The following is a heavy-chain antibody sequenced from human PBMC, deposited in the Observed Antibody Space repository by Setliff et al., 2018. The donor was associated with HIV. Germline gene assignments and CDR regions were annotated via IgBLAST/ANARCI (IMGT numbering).Heavy chain of an antibody. D-gene: IGHD3-22*01. CDR2: IYNSGST. V-gene: IGHV4-31*03. Sequence: SETLSLTCNVSGGSISSGGFYWNWIRQHPGKGLEWIGYIYNSGSTYYSPSLQSRLTISVDASKNQPSLKLSSVTAADTAVYYCARLTYYYDTSGPGAAFDIWGQGTMVTVSS. J-gene: IGHJ3*02. CDR3: ARLTYYYDTSGPGAAFDI. CDR1: GGSISSGGFY.